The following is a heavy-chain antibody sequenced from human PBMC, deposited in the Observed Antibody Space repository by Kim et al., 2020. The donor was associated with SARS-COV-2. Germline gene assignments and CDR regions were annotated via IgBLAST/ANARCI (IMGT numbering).Heavy chain of an antibody. CDR1: GSSLSDIP. D-gene: IGHD1-7*01. Sequence: ASVKVSCKVSGSSLSDIPIHWVRQIPGKGLEWMGGFDPEKAETIYAQTFLGRLTMTEDTSRDTAYMELSNLRCDDTAVYYCTTESARFNWNYDAFDIWGQ. J-gene: IGHJ3*02. CDR2: FDPEKAET. V-gene: IGHV1-24*01. CDR3: TTESARFNWNYDAFDI.